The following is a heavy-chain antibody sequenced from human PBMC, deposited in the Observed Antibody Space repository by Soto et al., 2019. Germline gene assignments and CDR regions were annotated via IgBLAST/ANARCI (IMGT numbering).Heavy chain of an antibody. Sequence: EVQLLESGGGLVQPGGSLRLSCAASGFTFSSYAMSWVRQSPGKGLEWVSAVSGSGGSTYYAESVRGRFTIARDDSMNTVLLQMNSLRADVSSIYFGAKGTEAPLLYVARKSDAFDFWGPWTVVTVSS. D-gene: IGHD2-2*02. J-gene: IGHJ3*01. V-gene: IGHV3-23*01. CDR1: GFTFSSYA. CDR3: AKGTEAPLLYVARKSDAFDF. CDR2: VSGSGGST.